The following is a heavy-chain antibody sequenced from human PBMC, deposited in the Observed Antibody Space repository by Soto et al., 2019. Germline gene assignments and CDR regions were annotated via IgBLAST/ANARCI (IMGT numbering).Heavy chain of an antibody. CDR1: GFTFSSYG. CDR3: ARQLSIAAALYYFDY. CDR2: IWYDGSNK. D-gene: IGHD6-13*01. J-gene: IGHJ4*02. Sequence: LRLSCAASGFTFSSYGMHWVRQAPGKGLEWVAVIWYDGSNKYYADSVKGRFTISRDNSKNTLYLQMNSLRAEDTAVYYCARQLSIAAALYYFDYWGQGTLVTVSS. V-gene: IGHV3-33*01.